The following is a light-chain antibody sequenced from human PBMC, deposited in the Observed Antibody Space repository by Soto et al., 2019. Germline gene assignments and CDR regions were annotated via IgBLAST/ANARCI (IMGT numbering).Light chain of an antibody. J-gene: IGLJ1*01. V-gene: IGLV2-14*01. Sequence: QSALTQPASVSGSPGQSITISCTGTSSDVGGYNYVSWYQQHPGKAPKLMIYEVSNRPSGVSNRFSGSKSGNTASLTISGLQAEDEADYYCSSYTSSSTQDFGPGTKLTVL. CDR1: SSDVGGYNY. CDR3: SSYTSSSTQD. CDR2: EVS.